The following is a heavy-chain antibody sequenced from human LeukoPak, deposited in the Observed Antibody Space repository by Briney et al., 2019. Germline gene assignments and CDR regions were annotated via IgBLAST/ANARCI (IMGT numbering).Heavy chain of an antibody. Sequence: PGGSLRLSSAASGFTVTTKTMSWVRQAPGKGLEWVSDIYSGGNTDYRDSVKGRFTIYRDTSKNTLYLQMNSLTVEDTAVYYCARDLQQLVQRSGSWGQGTLVTVSS. V-gene: IGHV3-53*01. CDR2: IYSGGNT. D-gene: IGHD6-13*01. CDR1: GFTVTTKT. J-gene: IGHJ5*02. CDR3: ARDLQQLVQRSGS.